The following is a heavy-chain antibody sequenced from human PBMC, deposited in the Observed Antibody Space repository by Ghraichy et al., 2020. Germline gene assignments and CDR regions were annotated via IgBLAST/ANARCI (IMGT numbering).Heavy chain of an antibody. D-gene: IGHD4-11*01. J-gene: IGHJ6*02. CDR1: GYSFTSYW. V-gene: IGHV5-51*01. Sequence: GESLNISCKGSGYSFTSYWIGWVRQMPGKGLEWMGIIYPGDSDTRYSPSFQGQVTISADKSISTAYLQWSSLKASDTAMYYCARVSGGTVTTHPYYYYYYGMDLWCQGTTFTVSS. CDR2: IYPGDSDT. CDR3: ARVSGGTVTTHPYYYYYYGMDL.